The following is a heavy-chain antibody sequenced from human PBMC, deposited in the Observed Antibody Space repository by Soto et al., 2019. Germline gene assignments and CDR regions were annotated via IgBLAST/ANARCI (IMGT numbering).Heavy chain of an antibody. CDR2: INPNSGGT. J-gene: IGHJ6*02. Sequence: ASVKVSCKASGYTFTGYYMHWVRQAPGQGLEWMGWINPNSGGTNYAQKFQGWVTMTRDTSISTAYMELSRLRSEDTAVYYCARGRIAAAGTMYYYYGMDVWGQGTTVTVSS. V-gene: IGHV1-2*04. CDR3: ARGRIAAAGTMYYYYGMDV. D-gene: IGHD6-13*01. CDR1: GYTFTGYY.